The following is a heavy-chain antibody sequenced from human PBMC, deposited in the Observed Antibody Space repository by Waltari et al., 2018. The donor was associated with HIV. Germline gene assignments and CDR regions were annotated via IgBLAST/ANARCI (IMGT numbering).Heavy chain of an antibody. J-gene: IGHJ5*02. CDR1: GSNFPSYA. D-gene: IGHD4-17*01. V-gene: IGHV7-4-1*02. Sequence: QVQLAQSGSELKKHGASVKVSCKASGSNFPSYALNWVRQAPGQGLEWLGWINANTGNPTYAPGFTERFVFSLDTSVSTAYLQISSLKAEDTAVYYCARRPSTANMGVVYGDYVDNYFDPWGQGTLVTVSS. CDR3: ARRPSTANMGVVYGDYVDNYFDP. CDR2: INANTGNP.